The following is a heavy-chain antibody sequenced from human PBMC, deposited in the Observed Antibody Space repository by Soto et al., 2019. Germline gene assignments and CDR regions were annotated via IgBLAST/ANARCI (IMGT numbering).Heavy chain of an antibody. CDR3: AKDCSSTSCYDY. V-gene: IGHV3-43D*03. CDR2: ISWDGGST. CDR1: GFTFDDYA. J-gene: IGHJ4*02. Sequence: GGSLRLSCAASGFTFDDYAMHWVRQAPGKGLEWVSLISWDGGSTYYADSVKGRFTISRDNSKNSLYLQMNSLRAEDTALYYCAKDCSSTSCYDYWGQGTLVTVSS. D-gene: IGHD2-2*01.